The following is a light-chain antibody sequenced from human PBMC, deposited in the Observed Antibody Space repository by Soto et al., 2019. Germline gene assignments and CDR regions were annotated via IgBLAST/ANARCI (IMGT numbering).Light chain of an antibody. J-gene: IGLJ3*02. V-gene: IGLV1-40*01. CDR2: GND. CDR1: SSNIGAGYD. CDR3: QAYDNSLSAWV. Sequence: QPVLTQPPSVSGAPGQRVTISCSGSSSNIGAGYDVHWYQQVPGAAPKLLIFGNDNRPSGVPDRFSGSKSGTSASLAITGLQAEDEADYYCQAYDNSLSAWVFGGGTQLTVL.